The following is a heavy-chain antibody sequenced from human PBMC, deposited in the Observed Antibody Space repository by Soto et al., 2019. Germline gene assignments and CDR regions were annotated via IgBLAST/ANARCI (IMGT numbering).Heavy chain of an antibody. CDR1: GYTMTAHF. J-gene: IGHJ1*01. V-gene: IGHV1-2*04. Sequence: QVQLVQSGAAVRKPGASVKISCKASGYTMTAHFLHWVRQAPGRGLEWMGWINPKNGGTDYAQKFQDWVCMTRDTSINTAYIQLTRLSSDDTAVYFCATDDAQYFGSGWGQGTLVSVSS. CDR3: ATDDAQYFGSG. CDR2: INPKNGGT. D-gene: IGHD3-10*01.